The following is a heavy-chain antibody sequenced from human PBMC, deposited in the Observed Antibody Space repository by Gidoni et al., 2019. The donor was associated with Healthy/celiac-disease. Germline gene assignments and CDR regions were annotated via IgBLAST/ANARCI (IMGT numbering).Heavy chain of an antibody. CDR1: GFSFSSYA. V-gene: IGHV3-23*01. CDR2: ISGSGGST. J-gene: IGHJ4*02. Sequence: EVQLLESGGGLVQPGGSLRLSCAASGFSFSSYAMRRVRQAPGTGLEWVSAISGSGGSTYYADSVKGRFTISRDNSKNTLYLQMNSLRAEDTAVYYCAKDFQHWSYFDYWGQGTLVTVSS. D-gene: IGHD3-3*01. CDR3: AKDFQHWSYFDY.